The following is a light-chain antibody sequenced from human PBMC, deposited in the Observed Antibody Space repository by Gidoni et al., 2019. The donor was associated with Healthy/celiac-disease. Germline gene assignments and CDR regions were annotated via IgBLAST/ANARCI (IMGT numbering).Light chain of an antibody. CDR2: DAS. CDR3: QQRSNWPWT. J-gene: IGKJ1*01. Sequence: ELVLTQSPATLSLSPGERATHSCRASQSVSSYLAWYPQKPGQPPRPLIYDASNRATGIPARFSGSGSGTDFTLTISSLEPEDVAVYYCQQRSNWPWTFGQGTKVEIK. V-gene: IGKV3-11*01. CDR1: QSVSSY.